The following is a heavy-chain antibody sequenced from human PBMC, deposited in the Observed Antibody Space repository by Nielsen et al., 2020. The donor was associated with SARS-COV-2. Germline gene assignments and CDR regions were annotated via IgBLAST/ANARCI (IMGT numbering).Heavy chain of an antibody. CDR1: GGSISSGGYY. Sequence: SETLSLTCTVSGGSISSGGYYWSWIRQHPGKGLEWIGYIYYSGSTYYNPSLKSRVTISIDTSKNQFSLKLSSVTAADTAVYYCARAPITMIVVVNAFDIWGQGTMVTVSS. V-gene: IGHV4-31*03. D-gene: IGHD3-22*01. CDR2: IYYSGST. CDR3: ARAPITMIVVVNAFDI. J-gene: IGHJ3*02.